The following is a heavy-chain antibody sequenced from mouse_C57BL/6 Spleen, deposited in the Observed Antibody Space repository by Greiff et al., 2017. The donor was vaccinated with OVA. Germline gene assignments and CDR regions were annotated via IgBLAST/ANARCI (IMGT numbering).Heavy chain of an antibody. CDR2: ISGGGGNT. CDR1: GFTFSSYT. Sequence: EVMLVESGGGLVKPGGSLKLSCAASGFTFSSYTMSWVRQTPEKRLEWVATISGGGGNTYYPDSVKGRFTISRDNAKNTLYLQMSSLRSEDTALYYCARHDGNYIYYYAMDYWGQGTSVTVSS. V-gene: IGHV5-9*01. J-gene: IGHJ4*01. D-gene: IGHD2-1*01. CDR3: ARHDGNYIYYYAMDY.